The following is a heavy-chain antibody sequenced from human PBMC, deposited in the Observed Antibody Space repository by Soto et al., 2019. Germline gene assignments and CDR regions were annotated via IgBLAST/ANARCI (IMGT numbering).Heavy chain of an antibody. D-gene: IGHD5-12*01. J-gene: IGHJ5*02. Sequence: EVQLLESGGDLIQPGGSLRLSCAASGFTFSSNSFTWVRQAPGKGLEYVSGISIGGDKTWHADSVKGRFTVSRDNSKNPVYLQINSLRVDDTAVYYCAKWDGYGDHWGQGTLVTVSS. V-gene: IGHV3-23*01. CDR2: ISIGGDKT. CDR3: AKWDGYGDH. CDR1: GFTFSSNS.